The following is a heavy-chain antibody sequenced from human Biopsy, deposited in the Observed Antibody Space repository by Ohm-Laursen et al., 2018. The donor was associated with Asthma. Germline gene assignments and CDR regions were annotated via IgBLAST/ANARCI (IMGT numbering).Heavy chain of an antibody. V-gene: IGHV3-30*03. CDR2: GGSYYDGGLK. D-gene: IGHD3-3*01. J-gene: IGHJ4*02. CDR3: ARDVMEWYLPAFDF. Sequence: SLRLSCAASGFSFFTYGMHWVRQAPGKGLEWVAVGGSYYDGGLKYYADSVNGRFTVSRDDSKNTLYLQMNSLRPDDTAVYYCARDVMEWYLPAFDFWGQGTLVTVSS. CDR1: GFSFFTYG.